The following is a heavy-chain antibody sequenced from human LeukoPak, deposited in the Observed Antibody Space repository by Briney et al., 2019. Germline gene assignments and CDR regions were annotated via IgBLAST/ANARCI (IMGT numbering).Heavy chain of an antibody. CDR1: GGSISSYY. D-gene: IGHD4-23*01. CDR2: IYTSGST. V-gene: IGHV4-4*09. CDR3: ARHEKTYGGNSADYYYYMDV. Sequence: SETLSLTCTVSGGSISSYYGSWIRQPPGKGLEWIGYIYTSGSTNYNPSLKSRVTISVDMSKNQFSLKLSSVTAADTAVSYCARHEKTYGGNSADYYYYMDVWGKGTTVTVSS. J-gene: IGHJ6*03.